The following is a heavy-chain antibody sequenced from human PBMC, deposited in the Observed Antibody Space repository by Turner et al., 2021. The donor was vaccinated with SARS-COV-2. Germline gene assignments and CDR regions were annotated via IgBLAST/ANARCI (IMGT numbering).Heavy chain of an antibody. J-gene: IGHJ4*02. CDR1: GGSFSGYY. V-gene: IGHV4-34*01. D-gene: IGHD3-16*01. Sequence: QVQLQQWGAGLSKPSETLSLTCAVYGGSFSGYYWSFIRQPPGKGLEWIGEINHSGNTNYNPSLQSRVITSVDTSKNHFSLKLTSVTAADTAVYYCARGRDDYIWGSPTPTYYFDYWGQGTLVTVSS. CDR2: INHSGNT. CDR3: ARGRDDYIWGSPTPTYYFDY.